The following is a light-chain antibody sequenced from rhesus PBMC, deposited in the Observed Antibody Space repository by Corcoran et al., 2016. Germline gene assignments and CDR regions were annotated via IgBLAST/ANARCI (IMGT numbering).Light chain of an antibody. Sequence: DIVMTQTPLSLPVTPGEPASISCRSSQRLLHSGGKTYLYWYLQKLCQSPQLLIHEVSNRASEGPDRFSGSGSCTDFTLKISRVGAEDVRVYYCMQGIQLPYSFGQGTKVEIK. CDR1: QRLLHSGGKTY. V-gene: IGKV2-104*02. CDR3: MQGIQLPYS. J-gene: IGKJ2*01. CDR2: EVS.